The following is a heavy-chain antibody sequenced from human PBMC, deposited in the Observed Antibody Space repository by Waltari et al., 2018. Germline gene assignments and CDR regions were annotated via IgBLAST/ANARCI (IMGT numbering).Heavy chain of an antibody. CDR3: ARGFDFWSGYFNWFDP. Sequence: QVQLQESGPGLVKPSQTLSLTCTVSGGSISSGSYYWSWIRQPAGKGLEWIGRIYTSGSTNYNPSLKSRVTISVDTSKNQFSLKLSSVTAADTAVYYCARGFDFWSGYFNWFDPWGQGTLVTVSS. V-gene: IGHV4-61*02. CDR2: IYTSGST. CDR1: GGSISSGSYY. J-gene: IGHJ5*02. D-gene: IGHD3-3*01.